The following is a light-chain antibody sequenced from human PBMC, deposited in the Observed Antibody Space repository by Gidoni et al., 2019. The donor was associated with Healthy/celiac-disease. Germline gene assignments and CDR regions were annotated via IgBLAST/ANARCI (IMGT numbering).Light chain of an antibody. CDR2: DNN. V-gene: IGLV1-51*01. Sequence: SVLTQPPSVSAAPGQKVTISCSGSSSNIGNNYVAWYQQLPGTAPKLLIYDNNKRPSGIPDRFSGSKSGTSATLGITGRQTGDEADYYCGTWDSSRSAVVFGGGTKLTVL. CDR3: GTWDSSRSAVV. CDR1: SSNIGNNY. J-gene: IGLJ2*01.